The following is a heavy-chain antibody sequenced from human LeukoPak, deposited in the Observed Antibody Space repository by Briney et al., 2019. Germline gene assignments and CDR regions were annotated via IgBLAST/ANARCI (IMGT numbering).Heavy chain of an antibody. CDR1: GVTFSSYV. CDR2: ISSSSSYI. Sequence: GGSLRLSCVVSGVTFSSYVMSWVRQAPGKGLEWVSSISSSSSYIYYADSVKGRFTISRDNAKNSLYLQMNSLRAEDTAVYYCARLFLYYYGMDVWGQGTTVTVSS. J-gene: IGHJ6*02. V-gene: IGHV3-21*01. CDR3: ARLFLYYYGMDV.